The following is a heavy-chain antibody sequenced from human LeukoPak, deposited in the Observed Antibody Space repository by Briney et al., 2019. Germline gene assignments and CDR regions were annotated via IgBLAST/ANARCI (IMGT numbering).Heavy chain of an antibody. V-gene: IGHV1-18*01. Sequence: ASVKVSCKPYGYTFNTYGITWVRQAPGQGLEWMGWISAYNGYTNYVQKLQGRVTMTTDTSTSTAYMELRSLRSDDTAVYYCARAGYCSSTSCPYYYYYMDAWGKGTTVTVSS. J-gene: IGHJ6*03. D-gene: IGHD2-2*01. CDR1: GYTFNTYG. CDR2: ISAYNGYT. CDR3: ARAGYCSSTSCPYYYYYMDA.